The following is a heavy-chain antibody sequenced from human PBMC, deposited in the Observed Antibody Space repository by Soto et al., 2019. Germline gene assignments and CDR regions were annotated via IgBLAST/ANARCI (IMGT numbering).Heavy chain of an antibody. J-gene: IGHJ6*02. CDR1: GYTFSTYG. CDR3: ARGKGMEENYFYYGMDI. CDR2: LNGGTGQT. V-gene: IGHV1-3*01. D-gene: IGHD3-10*01. Sequence: QVQVVQSGAEVKKPGASVRVSCKASGYTFSTYGMHWVRQAPGQSLEWMGWLNGGTGQTRYSQRYQERVLIKRETSANTGYIGLRGLRSEDSAVYYCARGKGMEENYFYYGMDIWGQGTTVTVSS.